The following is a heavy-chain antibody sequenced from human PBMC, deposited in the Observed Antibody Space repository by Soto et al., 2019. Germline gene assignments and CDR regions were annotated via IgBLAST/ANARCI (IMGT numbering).Heavy chain of an antibody. Sequence: EVQLLESGGGLVQPGGSLRLSCAASGFTFSSYAMSWVRQAPGKGLEWVSSISGSGGSTYYADSVKGRFTISRDNSKNTLQLQMHRLRAEDKAVYYCAKEPRGFSSTARIDYWGQGFLVTVSS. D-gene: IGHD6-13*01. CDR2: ISGSGGST. J-gene: IGHJ4*02. V-gene: IGHV3-23*01. CDR1: GFTFSSYA. CDR3: AKEPRGFSSTARIDY.